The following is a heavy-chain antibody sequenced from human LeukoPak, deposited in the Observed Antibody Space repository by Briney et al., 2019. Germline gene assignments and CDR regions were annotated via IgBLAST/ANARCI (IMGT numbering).Heavy chain of an antibody. D-gene: IGHD2-21*01. Sequence: GGSLRLSCAASGFTFSSYAMTWVRQAPGKGLEWVSAISGSGVGTYYADSVKGRFTISRDNSWNTLYLQMSSLRAEDTAVYYCAKDQVISGSEASDIWGQGTMVTVSS. CDR1: GFTFSSYA. CDR2: ISGSGVGT. J-gene: IGHJ3*02. CDR3: AKDQVISGSEASDI. V-gene: IGHV3-23*01.